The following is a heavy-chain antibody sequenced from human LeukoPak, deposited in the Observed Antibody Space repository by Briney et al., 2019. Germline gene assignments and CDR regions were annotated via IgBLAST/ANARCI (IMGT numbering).Heavy chain of an antibody. V-gene: IGHV3-53*01. Sequence: GGSLRLSCATSGFTVDSNYMSWVRQAPGKGLEWVSVMYAAGATYYADSVKGRFTISRDNIKNIVYLQMNSLRAGDTAVYYCARIEKDTIAFHYWGRGTLVTVSS. D-gene: IGHD5-24*01. CDR1: GFTVDSNY. CDR2: MYAAGAT. CDR3: ARIEKDTIAFHY. J-gene: IGHJ4*02.